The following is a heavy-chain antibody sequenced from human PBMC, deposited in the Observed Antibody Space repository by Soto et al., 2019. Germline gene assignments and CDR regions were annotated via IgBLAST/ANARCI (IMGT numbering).Heavy chain of an antibody. CDR3: ARAPANYYYYGMDV. J-gene: IGHJ6*02. Sequence: VQVVESGGGLVQPGGSLRLSCAASGFTFSSYEMNWVRQAPGKGLEWVSYISSSGSDRYYADSVRGRFTISRGNAKNSLYLQMNSLRVEDTGVYYCARAPANYYYYGMDVWGQGTTVTVSS. CDR2: ISSSGSDR. CDR1: GFTFSSYE. V-gene: IGHV3-48*03.